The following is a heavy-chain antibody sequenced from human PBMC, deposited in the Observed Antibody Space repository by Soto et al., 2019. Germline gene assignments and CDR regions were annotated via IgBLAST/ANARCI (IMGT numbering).Heavy chain of an antibody. CDR2: IFYSGST. J-gene: IGHJ5*02. CDR3: ARQPTTGDTDLWFDP. Sequence: QLQLLESGPGLVKASETLSLTCNVSGGSISTSRSYWAWIRQPPGKGLEWLANIFYSGSTYYNPSRASRVTVSVDTSKNEFSLKWRSVTAADTAVYYCARQPTTGDTDLWFDPWGQGTLVTVSS. CDR1: GGSISTSRSY. D-gene: IGHD2-21*01. V-gene: IGHV4-39*01.